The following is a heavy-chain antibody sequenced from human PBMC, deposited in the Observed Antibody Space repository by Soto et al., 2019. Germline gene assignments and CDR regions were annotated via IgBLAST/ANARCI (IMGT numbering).Heavy chain of an antibody. J-gene: IGHJ6*02. CDR3: ASSPYGGHGGDYYYGMDV. D-gene: IGHD4-17*01. Sequence: DSVRVSCKASGYTFTSYYMHWVRQAPGQGLEWMGIISPSGGSTNYAQKFQGRVTMTRDTSTSTVYMELSSLRSEDTAFYYCASSPYGGHGGDYYYGMDVWGQGNTVTLSS. CDR2: ISPSGGST. CDR1: GYTFTSYY. V-gene: IGHV1-46*01.